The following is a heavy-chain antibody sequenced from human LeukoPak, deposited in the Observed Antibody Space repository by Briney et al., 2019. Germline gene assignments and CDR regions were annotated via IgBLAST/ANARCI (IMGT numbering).Heavy chain of an antibody. J-gene: IGHJ4*02. Sequence: ASAKVSCKASRYTFTGYYMHWVRQAPGQGLEWMGWINPNSGGTNYAQNFQGRVTMTRDTSISTAYMELSRLRSDDTAVYYCARLEGYCSSTSCYAESRVDYWGQGTLVTVSS. CDR3: ARLEGYCSSTSCYAESRVDY. CDR2: INPNSGGT. D-gene: IGHD2-2*01. V-gene: IGHV1-2*02. CDR1: RYTFTGYY.